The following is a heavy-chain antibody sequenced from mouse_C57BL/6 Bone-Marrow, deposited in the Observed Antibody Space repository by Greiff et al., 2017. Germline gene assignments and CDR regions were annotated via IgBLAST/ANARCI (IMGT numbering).Heavy chain of an antibody. CDR2: INPGSGGT. J-gene: IGHJ1*03. Sequence: QVQLKESGAELVRPGTSVKVSCKASGYAFTNYLIEWVKQRPGQGLEWIGVINPGSGGTNYTEKFKGKATLTADKSSSTAYMQISSLTSEDSAVYFCARWGYGSSYWYFDVWGTGTTVTVSS. V-gene: IGHV1-54*01. CDR1: GYAFTNYL. CDR3: ARWGYGSSYWYFDV. D-gene: IGHD1-1*01.